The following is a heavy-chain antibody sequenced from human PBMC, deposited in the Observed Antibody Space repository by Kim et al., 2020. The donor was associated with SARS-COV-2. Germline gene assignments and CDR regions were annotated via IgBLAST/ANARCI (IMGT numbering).Heavy chain of an antibody. CDR3: ARGLGNHNWFDP. CDR2: IKYSGTT. V-gene: IGHV4-59*01. Sequence: SETLSLTCTVSGGSITTNYWSWIRQPPGKGLEWIGFIKYSGTTNYNPSLKSRVTISVDTSKTQFSLRLSSVTAADKAVYYCARGLGNHNWFDPWGQGALVTVSS. CDR1: GGSITTNY. J-gene: IGHJ5*02. D-gene: IGHD3-9*01.